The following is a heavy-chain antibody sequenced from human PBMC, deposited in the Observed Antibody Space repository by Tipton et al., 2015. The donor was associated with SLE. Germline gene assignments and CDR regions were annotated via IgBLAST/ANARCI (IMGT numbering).Heavy chain of an antibody. CDR3: ATSGYDSLNWFDP. CDR1: GGSISSFS. V-gene: IGHV4-59*01. CDR2: VHSSGST. J-gene: IGHJ5*02. D-gene: IGHD5-12*01. Sequence: TLSLTCTVSGGSISSFSWTWIRQPPGKRLEWIGHVHSSGSTNQNPSLKSRVTISLDTSKNQFSLRMSSVTAEDTAVYYCATSGYDSLNWFDPWGQGTPVTVSS.